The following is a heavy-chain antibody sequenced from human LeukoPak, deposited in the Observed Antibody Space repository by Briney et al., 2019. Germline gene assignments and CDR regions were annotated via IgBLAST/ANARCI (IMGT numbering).Heavy chain of an antibody. J-gene: IGHJ4*02. CDR3: ATSLGPLAEY. Sequence: GGSLRLSCAASGFTFSSYSMNWVRQTPGKGLVWVSRINSGGSGTSYADSVEGRFTISRDNAKNTLYLQMNSLKGEDTAVYYCATSLGPLAEYWGRGTLVTVSS. CDR2: INSGGSGT. V-gene: IGHV3-74*01. CDR1: GFTFSSYS. D-gene: IGHD7-27*01.